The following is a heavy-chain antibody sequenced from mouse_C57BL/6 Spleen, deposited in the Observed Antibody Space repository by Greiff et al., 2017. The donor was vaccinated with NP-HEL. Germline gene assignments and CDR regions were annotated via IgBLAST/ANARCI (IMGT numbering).Heavy chain of an antibody. Sequence: EVKLQESGPVLVKPGASVKMSCKASGYTFTDYYMNWVKQSHGKSLEWIGVINPYNGGTSYNQKFKGKATLTVDKSSSTAYMELNSLTSEDSAVYYCAPGGPDYWGQGTTLTVSS. V-gene: IGHV1-19*01. D-gene: IGHD1-1*02. CDR3: APGGPDY. CDR2: INPYNGGT. J-gene: IGHJ2*01. CDR1: GYTFTDYY.